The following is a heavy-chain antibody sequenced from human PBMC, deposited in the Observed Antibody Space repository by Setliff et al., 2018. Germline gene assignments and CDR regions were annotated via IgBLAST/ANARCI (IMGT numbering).Heavy chain of an antibody. CDR3: ARQNDFWSGQDFDY. V-gene: IGHV3-21*01. CDR2: ISGSSSYI. J-gene: IGHJ4*02. CDR1: GFTFSDST. D-gene: IGHD3-3*01. Sequence: PGGSLRLSCAASGFTFSDSTMHWVRQAPGKGLEWVSCISGSSSYIYYADSVKGRFTISRDNAKNSLYLQMNSLRAEDTAVYYCARQNDFWSGQDFDYWGQGTLVTSPQ.